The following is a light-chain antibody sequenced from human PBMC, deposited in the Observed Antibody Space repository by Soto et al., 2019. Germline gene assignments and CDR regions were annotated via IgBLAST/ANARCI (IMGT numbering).Light chain of an antibody. CDR3: CSYAGSRVV. CDR2: EVS. CDR1: SSDVGSYNL. Sequence: QSALTQPASVSGSPGQSITISCTGTSSDVGSYNLVSWYQQHPGKAPKLMIYEVSKRPSGVSNRFSGSKSGNTASLTIFGLQAEDESDYYCCSYAGSRVVFGGGTKLTVL. J-gene: IGLJ2*01. V-gene: IGLV2-23*02.